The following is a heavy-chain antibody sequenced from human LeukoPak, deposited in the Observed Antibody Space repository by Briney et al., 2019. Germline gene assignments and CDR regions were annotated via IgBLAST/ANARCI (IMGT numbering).Heavy chain of an antibody. CDR2: IYYSGGT. D-gene: IGHD1-14*01. CDR3: ASGNGTYYSFYGMDV. CDR1: GGSISSSIYY. V-gene: IGHV4-39*01. Sequence: SETLSLTCTVSGGSISSSIYYWGWIRQPPGKGLEWIGSIYYSGGTYSNPSLKSRVTISVDTSKNQFSLKLSSVTAADTAVYYCASGNGTYYSFYGMDVWGQGTTVTVSS. J-gene: IGHJ6*02.